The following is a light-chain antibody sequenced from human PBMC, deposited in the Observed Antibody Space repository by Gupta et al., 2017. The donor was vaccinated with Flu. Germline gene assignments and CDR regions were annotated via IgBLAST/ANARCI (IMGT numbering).Light chain of an antibody. CDR1: RGVATN. J-gene: IGKJ4*01. V-gene: IGKV3-15*01. Sequence: ATRSVSPGEGATLSCRASRGVATNLAWYQQKPGQTPRLLMYGASTRGTGVTARFSGTGCGTKFTLTISSRQSEDFAFYSCQQYNNWPPLTFGGGTQVEIK. CDR2: GAS. CDR3: QQYNNWPPLT.